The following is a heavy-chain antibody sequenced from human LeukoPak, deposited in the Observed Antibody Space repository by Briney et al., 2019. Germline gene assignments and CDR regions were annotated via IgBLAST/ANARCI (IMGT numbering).Heavy chain of an antibody. V-gene: IGHV3-7*03. Sequence: PGGSLRLSCAASGFTVSSTYMTWVRQAPGKGLEWVANIKQDGSETYYVDSVKGRFTISRDNAKNSLYLQMNSLRAEDTAVYYCARDSGGRVYNYWGQGTLVTVSS. CDR3: ARDSGGRVYNY. CDR1: GFTVSSTY. J-gene: IGHJ4*02. CDR2: IKQDGSET. D-gene: IGHD6-13*01.